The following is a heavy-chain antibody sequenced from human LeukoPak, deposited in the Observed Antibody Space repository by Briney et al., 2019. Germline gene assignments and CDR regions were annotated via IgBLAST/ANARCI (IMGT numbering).Heavy chain of an antibody. Sequence: PGGSLRLSCAASGFTFSTSDLHWVRQGTGKSLEWVSAIGAGGDTYYSDSVKGRSTISRENAKNSLYLQMNGLRAGDTAVYYCVREISQGAAVGKYNWYFDLWGRGTPVTVSS. CDR1: GFTFSTSD. V-gene: IGHV3-13*01. D-gene: IGHD6-13*01. J-gene: IGHJ2*01. CDR3: VREISQGAAVGKYNWYFDL. CDR2: IGAGGDT.